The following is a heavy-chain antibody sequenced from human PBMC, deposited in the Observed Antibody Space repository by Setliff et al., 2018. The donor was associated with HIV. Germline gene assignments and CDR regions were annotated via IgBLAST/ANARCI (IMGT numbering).Heavy chain of an antibody. CDR1: GDSIDSPHC. CDR2: IDYSGST. CDR3: ARAFFFDTSGYRSYYHYMDV. J-gene: IGHJ6*03. V-gene: IGHV4-59*11. D-gene: IGHD3-22*01. Sequence: TLSLTCTVSGDSIDSPHCWSWVRQSLEKGLEWIGYIDYSGSTNQNPSLKSRVTMSVDTSKNQFSLRLSSVTAADTATYYCARAFFFDTSGYRSYYHYMDVWGKGTTVTVSS.